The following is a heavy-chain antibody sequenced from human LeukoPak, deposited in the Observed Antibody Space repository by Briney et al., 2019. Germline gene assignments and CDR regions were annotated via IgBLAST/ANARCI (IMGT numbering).Heavy chain of an antibody. V-gene: IGHV4-34*01. Sequence: SETLSLTCALYGGSFSGYYGSWIPKPPGKGLEWIGETNHSGSTNYNPSLKSRVTISVDTSKNQFSLKLSSVTAADTAMYYCARESTTVAGTFDYWGQGTLVTVSS. CDR3: ARESTTVAGTFDY. CDR1: GGSFSGYY. CDR2: TNHSGST. J-gene: IGHJ4*02. D-gene: IGHD6-19*01.